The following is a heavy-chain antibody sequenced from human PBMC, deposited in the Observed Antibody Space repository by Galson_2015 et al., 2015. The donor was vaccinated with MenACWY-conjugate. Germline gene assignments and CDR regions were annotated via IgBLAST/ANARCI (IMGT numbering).Heavy chain of an antibody. Sequence: SNSIYYADSVKGRFTISRDNAKNSLYLQMDSPRDEDTAVYYCARAGGIDYWGQGTLVTVSS. CDR3: ARAGGIDY. D-gene: IGHD3-16*01. CDR2: SNSI. V-gene: IGHV3-48*02. J-gene: IGHJ4*02.